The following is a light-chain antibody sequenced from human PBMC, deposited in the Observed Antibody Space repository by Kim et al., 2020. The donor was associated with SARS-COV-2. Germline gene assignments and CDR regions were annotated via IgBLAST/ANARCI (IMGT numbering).Light chain of an antibody. V-gene: IGKV1-13*02. J-gene: IGKJ3*01. Sequence: AVQLTQSPSSLSASVGDRVTVTCRASQGISTALAWYQQRPGKAPKLLIYEASSLESGVPSRFSVSGSGTDFTLTISSLQPEEVATYYSQQFNSYLPATFGPGTKVDIK. CDR3: QQFNSYLPAT. CDR1: QGISTA. CDR2: EAS.